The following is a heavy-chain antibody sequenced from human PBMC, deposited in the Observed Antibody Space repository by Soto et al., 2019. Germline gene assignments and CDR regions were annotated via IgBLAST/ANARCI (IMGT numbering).Heavy chain of an antibody. V-gene: IGHV4-30-4*02. D-gene: IGHD2-15*01. J-gene: IGHJ5*02. CDR2: IYYSGST. CDR1: GGSISSGDYY. CDR3: ARASGCSGDSCAFDP. Sequence: SETLSLTCTVSGGSISSGDYYWSWIRQPPGKGLGWIGSIYYSGSTYYNPSLKSRVTISVDTSKNQFSLKLSSVTAADTAVYYCARASGCSGDSCAFDPWGQGTLVTVSS.